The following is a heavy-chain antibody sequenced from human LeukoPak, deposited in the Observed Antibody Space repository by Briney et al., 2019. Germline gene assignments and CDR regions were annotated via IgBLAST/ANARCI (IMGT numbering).Heavy chain of an antibody. D-gene: IGHD2-8*01. J-gene: IGHJ5*02. V-gene: IGHV1-18*01. CDR1: GYTFTSYG. Sequence: ASVKVSCKASGYTFTSYGISWVRQAPGQGLEWMGWISAYNGNTNYAQKLQGRVTMTTDTSTSTAYMELRSLRSDDTAVYYCARGARYCTNGVCPRGHNWFDPWGQGTLVTVSS. CDR3: ARGARYCTNGVCPRGHNWFDP. CDR2: ISAYNGNT.